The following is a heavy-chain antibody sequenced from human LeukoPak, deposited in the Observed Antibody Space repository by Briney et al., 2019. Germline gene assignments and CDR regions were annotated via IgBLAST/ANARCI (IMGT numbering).Heavy chain of an antibody. CDR3: AGRRISLFGFFLGSGTFDL. CDR2: VYPIDSDT. J-gene: IGHJ3*01. CDR1: HYTFTNYW. V-gene: IGHV5-51*01. Sequence: GESLKISCNGSHYTFTNYWIGWVRQVPGRGLEWMGIVYPIDSDTKYSPSFQGQVTISADRSINTAYLQWSSLQASDTGIYYCAGRRISLFGFFLGSGTFDLWGQGTLVTVSS. D-gene: IGHD3-3*01.